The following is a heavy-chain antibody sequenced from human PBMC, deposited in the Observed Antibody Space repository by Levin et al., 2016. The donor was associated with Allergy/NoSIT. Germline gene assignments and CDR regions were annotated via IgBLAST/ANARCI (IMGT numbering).Heavy chain of an antibody. CDR2: GVPSLDMT. CDR1: GGTFNSYA. Sequence: SVKVSCKASGGTFNSYAISWVREAPGQRLEWMGRGVPSLDMTHYAQKFQGRVTLTADKSTNTAYIHLSSLRSEDTAVYYCATPTQTLDFGELSVWGQGTLVTVSS. V-gene: IGHV1-69*04. CDR3: ATPTQTLDFGELSV. J-gene: IGHJ4*02. D-gene: IGHD3-10*01.